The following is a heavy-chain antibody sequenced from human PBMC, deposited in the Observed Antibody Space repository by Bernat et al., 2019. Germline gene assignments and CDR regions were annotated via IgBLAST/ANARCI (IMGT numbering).Heavy chain of an antibody. J-gene: IGHJ4*02. D-gene: IGHD1-26*01. V-gene: IGHV3-30*03. Sequence: QVQLVESGGGVVQPGRSLRLSCAASGFTFSSYGMHWVRQAPGKGLEWVAVIPYDGGNKYYADSVQDRFTISRDNSKNTLYLQMNSLRIEDTAVYYCARERDRSNGYGGGFGYWGQGTLVTVSS. CDR2: IPYDGGNK. CDR3: ARERDRSNGYGGGFGY. CDR1: GFTFSSYG.